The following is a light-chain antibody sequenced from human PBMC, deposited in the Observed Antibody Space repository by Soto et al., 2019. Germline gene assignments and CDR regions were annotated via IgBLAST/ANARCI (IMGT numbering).Light chain of an antibody. CDR2: VND. J-gene: IGLJ2*01. Sequence: QSALTQPPSVSAAPGQKVTISCSGSSSNIASHSVSWYQQLPGTAPKLLIYVNDKRPSGIPDRFSGSKSGTSAALDITGLQTGDEADYYCGAWDSSLSGVVFGGGTKVTVL. CDR3: GAWDSSLSGVV. V-gene: IGLV1-51*01. CDR1: SSNIASHS.